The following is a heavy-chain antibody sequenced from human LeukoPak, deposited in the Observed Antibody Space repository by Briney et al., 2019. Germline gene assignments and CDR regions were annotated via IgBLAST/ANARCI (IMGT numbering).Heavy chain of an antibody. Sequence: SVKVSCKASGGTFSSYAISWVRQAPGQGLEWMGGIIPIFGTANYAQKFQGRVTITTDESTSTAYMELSSLRSEDTAVYYCACPMVVTSGAFDIWGQGTMVTVSS. J-gene: IGHJ3*02. CDR1: GGTFSSYA. CDR3: ACPMVVTSGAFDI. CDR2: IIPIFGTA. D-gene: IGHD4/OR15-4a*01. V-gene: IGHV1-69*05.